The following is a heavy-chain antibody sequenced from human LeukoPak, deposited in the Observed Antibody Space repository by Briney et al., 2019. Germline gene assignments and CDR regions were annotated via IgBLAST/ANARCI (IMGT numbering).Heavy chain of an antibody. Sequence: SVKVSCKASGGTFSSYAISWVRQAPGQELEWMGGIITICGTANYAQKFQGRVTITADTPTSTAYMELSSVRSEDTAVYYCARDVRGGCSGGSCYEQYFDYWGQGTLVTVSS. V-gene: IGHV1-69*06. D-gene: IGHD2-15*01. J-gene: IGHJ4*02. CDR2: IITICGTA. CDR1: GGTFSSYA. CDR3: ARDVRGGCSGGSCYEQYFDY.